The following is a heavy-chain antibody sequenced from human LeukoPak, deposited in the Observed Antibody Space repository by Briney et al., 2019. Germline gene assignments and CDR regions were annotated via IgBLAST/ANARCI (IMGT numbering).Heavy chain of an antibody. CDR2: INRSGST. CDR1: GGSFSGYY. D-gene: IGHD3-10*01. J-gene: IGHJ5*02. Sequence: PSETLSLTCAVYGGSFSGYYWSWIRQPPGKGLEWIGEINRSGSTNYNPSLKSRVTISVDRSKNHFSLKLTSVTAAGTALYYCARHSRGSANRYNWFDPWGQGTLVTVSS. CDR3: ARHSRGSANRYNWFDP. V-gene: IGHV4-34*01.